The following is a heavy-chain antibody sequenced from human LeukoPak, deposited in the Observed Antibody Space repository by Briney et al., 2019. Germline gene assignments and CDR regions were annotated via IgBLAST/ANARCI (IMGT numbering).Heavy chain of an antibody. D-gene: IGHD1-26*01. V-gene: IGHV1-46*01. CDR2: INPTGGST. J-gene: IGHJ4*02. CDR1: GYTFSNYN. CDR3: ARAGSSGDYQAGSFEY. Sequence: ASVKVSCKASGYTFSNYNVHWVRQAPGQGLEWTGIINPTGGSTNYAQKFQGRVTMTRDMSTTTVYMDLSSLKSEDTAVYYCARAGSSGDYQAGSFEYWGQGTLVTVSS.